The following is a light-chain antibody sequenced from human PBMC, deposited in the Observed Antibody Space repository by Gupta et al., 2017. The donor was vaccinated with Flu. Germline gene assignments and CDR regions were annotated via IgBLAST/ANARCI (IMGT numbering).Light chain of an antibody. V-gene: IGLV3-21*02. CDR2: DDT. CDR3: QVWDNTKDIPV. J-gene: IGLJ2*01. CDR1: NIGRYT. Sequence: YVITQPPAVSVATGQTASLPCGGNNIGRYTVHWYQQKAGRSPLLVVHDDTERSSGVPVRFSGSNFGSTATLTISGVEVGDEADYFCQVWDNTKDIPVFGAGTRLTVL.